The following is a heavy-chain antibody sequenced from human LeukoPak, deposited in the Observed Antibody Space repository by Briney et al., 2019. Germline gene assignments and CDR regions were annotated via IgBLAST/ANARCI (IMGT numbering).Heavy chain of an antibody. Sequence: GGSLRLSCAPSGFSFSDYYMSWIRQAPGKGLEWVSYTSSRGDIRYYADSVKGRFTISRDSAKNLLYLQMNSLRAEDTAVYYCARFGSGWGSFDFWGQGTLVTVSP. CDR2: TSSRGDIR. CDR1: GFSFSDYY. J-gene: IGHJ4*02. CDR3: ARFGSGWGSFDF. D-gene: IGHD3-16*01. V-gene: IGHV3-11*04.